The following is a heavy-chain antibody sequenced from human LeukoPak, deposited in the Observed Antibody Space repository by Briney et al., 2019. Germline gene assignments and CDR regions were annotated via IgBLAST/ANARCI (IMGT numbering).Heavy chain of an antibody. D-gene: IGHD6-13*01. J-gene: IGHJ5*02. Sequence: ASVKVSCKASGYTFTGYYMHWVRQAPGQGLEWMGWINPNSGGTNYAQKFQGRVTMTRDTSISTAYMELSRLRSDDTAVYYCAQGIAAAGTFWFDPWGQGTLVTVSS. CDR3: AQGIAAAGTFWFDP. CDR1: GYTFTGYY. V-gene: IGHV1-2*02. CDR2: INPNSGGT.